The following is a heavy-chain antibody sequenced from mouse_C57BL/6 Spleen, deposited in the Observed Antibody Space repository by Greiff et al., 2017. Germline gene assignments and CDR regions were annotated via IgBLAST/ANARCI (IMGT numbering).Heavy chain of an antibody. Sequence: QVQLKQPGAELVKPGASVRLSCKASGYTFTSYWMHWVKQRPGQGLEWIGMIHPNSGSTNYNEKFKSKATLTVDKSSSTAYMQLSSLTSEDSAVYYCARGGLLDAMDYWGQGTSVTVSS. CDR3: ARGGLLDAMDY. D-gene: IGHD2-3*01. V-gene: IGHV1-64*01. CDR2: IHPNSGST. J-gene: IGHJ4*01. CDR1: GYTFTSYW.